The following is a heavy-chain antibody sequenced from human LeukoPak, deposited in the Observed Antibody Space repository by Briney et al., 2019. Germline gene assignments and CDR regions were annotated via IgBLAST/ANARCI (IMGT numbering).Heavy chain of an antibody. D-gene: IGHD5-12*01. CDR3: VRGRHSANNYGGDY. V-gene: IGHV3-48*03. CDR1: GFTFSAYE. Sequence: PGGSLRLSCVTSGFTFSAYEMNWVRQAPGKGLEWISYISDSGVSIHYADSVRGRFSISRDNAKDALLLQMNTLRAEDTAVYYCVRGRHSANNYGGDYWGQGTLVTVSS. CDR2: ISDSGVSI. J-gene: IGHJ4*02.